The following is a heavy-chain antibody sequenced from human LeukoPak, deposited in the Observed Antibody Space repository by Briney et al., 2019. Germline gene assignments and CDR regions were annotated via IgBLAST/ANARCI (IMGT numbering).Heavy chain of an antibody. Sequence: ASVKVSCKASGYTFTGYYMHWVRQAPGQGLEWMGWINPNSGGTNYAQKFQGRVTMTRDTSISTAYMEQSRLRSDDTAVYYCARRADFWSGYSAAHPPDYWGQGTLVTVSS. CDR1: GYTFTGYY. J-gene: IGHJ4*02. CDR3: ARRADFWSGYSAAHPPDY. CDR2: INPNSGGT. D-gene: IGHD3-3*01. V-gene: IGHV1-2*02.